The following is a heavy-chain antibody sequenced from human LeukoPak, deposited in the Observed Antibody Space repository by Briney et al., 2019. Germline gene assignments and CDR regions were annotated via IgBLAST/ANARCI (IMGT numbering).Heavy chain of an antibody. CDR2: IITIFGTA. J-gene: IGHJ4*02. CDR1: GGTLSRYA. D-gene: IGHD1-26*01. Sequence: VHVSCQSSGGTLSRYAISGVGQAPGQGVGGMGGIITIFGTANYAQKFQGRVTITTDESTSTAYMELSSLRDEDTAVYFCARGLSSESYVSYLDDWGQGTLVTVSS. CDR3: ARGLSSESYVSYLDD. V-gene: IGHV1-69*05.